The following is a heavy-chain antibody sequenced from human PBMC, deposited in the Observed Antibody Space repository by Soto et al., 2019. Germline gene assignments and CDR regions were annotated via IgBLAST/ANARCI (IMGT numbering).Heavy chain of an antibody. J-gene: IGHJ4*02. CDR3: AKPPDYCSSTSCPSYYFDY. Sequence: GGSLRLSCAASGFTFSSYAMSWVRQAPGKGLEWVSAISGSGGSTYYADSVKGRFTISRDNSKNTLYLQMNSLRAEDTAVYYCAKPPDYCSSTSCPSYYFDYWGQGTLVTVSS. D-gene: IGHD2-2*01. CDR2: ISGSGGST. V-gene: IGHV3-23*01. CDR1: GFTFSSYA.